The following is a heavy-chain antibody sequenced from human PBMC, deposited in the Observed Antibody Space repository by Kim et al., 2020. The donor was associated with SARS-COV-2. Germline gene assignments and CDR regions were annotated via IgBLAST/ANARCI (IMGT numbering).Heavy chain of an antibody. CDR1: GYTFTTYY. Sequence: ASVKVSCKASGYTFTTYYIHWVRQAPGQGLEWMGVINPSGGSTSYAQKFQGRVTMTSDTSTSTVYMELSSLRSEDTAMYYCARDPIAAAGVFDYWGQGTL. CDR3: ARDPIAAAGVFDY. J-gene: IGHJ4*02. CDR2: INPSGGST. D-gene: IGHD6-13*01. V-gene: IGHV1-46*01.